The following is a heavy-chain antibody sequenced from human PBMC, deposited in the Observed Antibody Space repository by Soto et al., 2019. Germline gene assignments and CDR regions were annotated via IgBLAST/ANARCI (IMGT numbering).Heavy chain of an antibody. CDR2: INHSGST. CDR3: ARVDSSLDY. J-gene: IGHJ4*02. Sequence: QVQLQQWGAGLLKPSETLSLTCAVSGGSFSGYYWSWIRQPPGKGLEWIGEINHSGSTNYNPSLKSRVTISVDTSKNQFSLKLSSVTAADTAVYYCARVDSSLDYWGQGTLVTVSS. CDR1: GGSFSGYY. D-gene: IGHD6-13*01. V-gene: IGHV4-34*01.